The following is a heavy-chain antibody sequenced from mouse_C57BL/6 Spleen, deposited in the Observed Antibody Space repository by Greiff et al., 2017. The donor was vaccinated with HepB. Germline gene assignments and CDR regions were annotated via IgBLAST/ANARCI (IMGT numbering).Heavy chain of an antibody. V-gene: IGHV2-5*01. CDR3: AKNHPRDYYAMDY. J-gene: IGHJ4*01. D-gene: IGHD3-1*01. CDR2: IWRGGST. Sequence: VQLVESGPGLVQPSQSLSITCTVSGFSLTSYGVHWVRQSPGKGLEWLGVIWRGGSTDYNAAFMSRLSITKDNSKSQVFFKMNSLQADDTAIYYCAKNHPRDYYAMDYWGQGTSVTVSS. CDR1: GFSLTSYG.